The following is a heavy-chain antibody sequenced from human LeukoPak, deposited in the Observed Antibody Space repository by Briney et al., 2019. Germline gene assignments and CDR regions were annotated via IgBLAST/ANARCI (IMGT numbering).Heavy chain of an antibody. CDR2: VSSSSSYT. Sequence: PGGSLRLSCAASGLTFSDYYMSWIRQAPGKGLEWVSYVSSSSSYTNYADSVKGRFTISRDNAKNSLYLQMNSLRAEDTAVYYCARTVEMATILGHDYWGQGTLVTVSS. V-gene: IGHV3-11*03. CDR3: ARTVEMATILGHDY. CDR1: GLTFSDYY. J-gene: IGHJ4*02. D-gene: IGHD5-24*01.